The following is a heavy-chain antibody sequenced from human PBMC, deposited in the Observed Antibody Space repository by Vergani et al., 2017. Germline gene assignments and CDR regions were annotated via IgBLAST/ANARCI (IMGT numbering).Heavy chain of an antibody. J-gene: IGHJ4*02. CDR3: AREQWRPIDYFDY. CDR1: GYTFTSYG. Sequence: QVQLVQSGAEVKTPGASVTVSCKASGYTFTSYGISWVRQAPGQGLEWMGWISAYNGNTNYAQKLQGRVTMTTDTSTSTAYRELRSLRSDDTAVYYCAREQWRPIDYFDYWGQGTLVTVSS. V-gene: IGHV1-18*04. D-gene: IGHD6-19*01. CDR2: ISAYNGNT.